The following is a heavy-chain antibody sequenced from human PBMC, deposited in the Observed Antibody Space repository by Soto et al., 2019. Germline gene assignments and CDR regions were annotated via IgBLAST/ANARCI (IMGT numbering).Heavy chain of an antibody. Sequence: EVQLLESGGGLVLPGGSLRLSCAASGFTFSTYAMSWVRQAPGKGLEWVATITGDGGSTYYADSVKGRFSISRDKSKNTMSLQMNNLRVEGTAVYYCAKDLRKTSNEFGSGYNTGIDPMDVWGHATTVTVCS. CDR2: ITGDGGST. V-gene: IGHV3-23*01. D-gene: IGHD3-3*01. CDR3: AKDLRKTSNEFGSGYNTGIDPMDV. J-gene: IGHJ6*02. CDR1: GFTFSTYA.